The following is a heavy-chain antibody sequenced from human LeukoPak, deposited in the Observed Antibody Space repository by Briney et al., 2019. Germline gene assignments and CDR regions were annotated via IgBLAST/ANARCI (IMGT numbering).Heavy chain of an antibody. V-gene: IGHV1-69*13. D-gene: IGHD2-2*01. CDR3: ARGRFVVVPAAYYYYGMDV. J-gene: IGHJ6*02. Sequence: ASVKVSCKASGGTFSSYAISWVRQAPGQGLEWMGGIIPIFGTANYAQKFQGRVTITADESTSTAYMELSSLRSEDTAVYYCARGRFVVVPAAYYYYGMDVWGQGTTVTVSS. CDR1: GGTFSSYA. CDR2: IIPIFGTA.